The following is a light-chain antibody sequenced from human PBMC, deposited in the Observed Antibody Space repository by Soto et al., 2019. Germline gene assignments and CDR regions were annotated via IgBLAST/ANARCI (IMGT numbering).Light chain of an antibody. Sequence: ESVLTQSPGTLSLFPGEGATLSCRASQSLSSSYLAWYQQKPGQAPRLLIYDTSSRATGIPDRFSGSGSGTDFNLTISRLEPEELAVYYCQQYGSSPSLTFGGGTKVEIK. J-gene: IGKJ4*01. CDR2: DTS. CDR3: QQYGSSPSLT. CDR1: QSLSSSY. V-gene: IGKV3-20*01.